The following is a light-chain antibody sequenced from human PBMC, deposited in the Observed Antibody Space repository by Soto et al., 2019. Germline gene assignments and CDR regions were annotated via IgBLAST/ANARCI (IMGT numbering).Light chain of an antibody. CDR1: QSVSSY. CDR3: QQRSHWPT. Sequence: TQSPSSLSASVRDTVTITCRASQSVSSYLAWYQQKPGQAPRLLIYDASNRATGIPARFSGSGSGTDFTLTISSLEPEDFAFYFCQQRSHWPTFGQGSNVAIK. V-gene: IGKV3-11*01. CDR2: DAS. J-gene: IGKJ1*01.